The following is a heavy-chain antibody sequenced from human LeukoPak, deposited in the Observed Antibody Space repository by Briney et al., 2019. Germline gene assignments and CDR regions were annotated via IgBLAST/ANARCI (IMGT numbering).Heavy chain of an antibody. CDR1: GYTFTSYD. V-gene: IGHV1-8*01. Sequence: GASVKVSCKASGYTFTSYDITWVRQATGQGLEWMGWMNPNSGNTGYVQKFQGRVTMTRDTSIGTAYMELSSLRSEDTAVYYCARDRVGVGSNGWENWGQGTLVTVSS. J-gene: IGHJ4*02. CDR3: ARDRVGVGSNGWEN. CDR2: MNPNSGNT. D-gene: IGHD6-19*01.